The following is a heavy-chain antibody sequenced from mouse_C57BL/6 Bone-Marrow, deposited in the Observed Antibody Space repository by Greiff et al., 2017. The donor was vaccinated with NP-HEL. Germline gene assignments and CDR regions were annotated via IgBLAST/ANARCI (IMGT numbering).Heavy chain of an antibody. CDR3: ARSAVTTVVEGGFAY. D-gene: IGHD1-1*01. J-gene: IGHJ3*01. CDR2: IDPSDSET. Sequence: VQLQQPGAELVRPGSSVKLSCKASGYTFTSYWMHWVKQRPIQGLEWIGNIDPSDSETHYNQKFKDKATLTVDKSSSTAYMQLSSLTSEDSAVYYCARSAVTTVVEGGFAYWGQGTLVTVSA. CDR1: GYTFTSYW. V-gene: IGHV1-52*01.